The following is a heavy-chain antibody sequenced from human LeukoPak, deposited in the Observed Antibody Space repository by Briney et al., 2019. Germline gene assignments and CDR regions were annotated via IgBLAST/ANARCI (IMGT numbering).Heavy chain of an antibody. CDR3: ARDRHYYDSSGYYAGFDY. CDR2: IYYSGST. CDR1: GGSISSYY. V-gene: IGHV4-59*01. J-gene: IGHJ4*02. Sequence: SETLSLTCTVSGGSISSYYWSWIRQPPGKGLEWIGYIYYSGSTNYNPSLKSRVTISVDTSKNQFSLKLSSVTAADTAVYYCARDRHYYDSSGYYAGFDYWGQGTLVTVSS. D-gene: IGHD3-22*01.